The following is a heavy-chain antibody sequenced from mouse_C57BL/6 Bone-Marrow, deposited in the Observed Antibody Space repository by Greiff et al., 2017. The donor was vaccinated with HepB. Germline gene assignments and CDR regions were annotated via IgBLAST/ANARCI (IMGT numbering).Heavy chain of an antibody. Sequence: QVQLKESGAELVRPGASVKLSCKASGYTFTDYYINWVKQRPGQGLEWIARIYPGSGNTYYNEKFKGKATLTAEKSSSTAYMQLSSLTSEDSDVYFCARNGYYAWFAYWGQGTLVTVSA. CDR1: GYTFTDYY. V-gene: IGHV1-76*01. D-gene: IGHD2-3*01. CDR3: ARNGYYAWFAY. CDR2: IYPGSGNT. J-gene: IGHJ3*01.